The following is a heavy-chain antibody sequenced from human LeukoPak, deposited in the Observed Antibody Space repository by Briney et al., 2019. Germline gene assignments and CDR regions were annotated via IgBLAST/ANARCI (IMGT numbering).Heavy chain of an antibody. D-gene: IGHD3-9*01. CDR2: IYYSGST. Sequence: SETLSLTCTVSGGSISSSSYYWGWIRQPPGKGLEWIGSIYYSGSTYYNPSLKSRVTISVDTSKNQFSLKLSSVTAADTAVYYCARAYNILTGLDVWGQGTTVTVSS. CDR3: ARAYNILTGLDV. CDR1: GGSISSSSYY. J-gene: IGHJ6*02. V-gene: IGHV4-39*07.